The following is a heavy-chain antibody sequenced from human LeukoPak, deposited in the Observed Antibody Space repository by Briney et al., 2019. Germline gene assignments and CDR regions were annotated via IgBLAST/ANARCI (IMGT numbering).Heavy chain of an antibody. V-gene: IGHV3-23*01. CDR2: ISGGGGST. J-gene: IGHJ3*02. D-gene: IGHD3-16*02. Sequence: YPGGSLRLSCAASGFTFSSYSMSWVRQAPGKGLEWVSGISGGGGSTYYAASVKGRFNTSRDNSRNTLYMQMNSLRGEDTAVNYCAKGVGGVIVKSRLHPAFDIWGEGTMVTVSS. CDR3: AKGVGGVIVKSRLHPAFDI. CDR1: GFTFSSYS.